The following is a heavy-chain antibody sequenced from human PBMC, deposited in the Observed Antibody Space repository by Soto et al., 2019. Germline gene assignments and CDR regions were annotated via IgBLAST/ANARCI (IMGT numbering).Heavy chain of an antibody. CDR2: TYYRSRWCN. D-gene: IGHD1-7*01. J-gene: IGHJ6*03. CDR1: GDSVSSNSAA. Sequence: PSQTLSLTCAISGDSVSSNSAAWNWIRLSPSRGLEWLARTYYRSRWCNDYAVSVRSRITVNPDTSKNQFSLQLTSVTPEDTAVYYCAGTTSHQWYYMDVWGKGTTVTVS. CDR3: AGTTSHQWYYMDV. V-gene: IGHV6-1*01.